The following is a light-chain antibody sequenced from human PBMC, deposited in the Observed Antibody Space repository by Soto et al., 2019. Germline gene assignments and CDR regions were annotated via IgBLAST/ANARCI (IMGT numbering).Light chain of an antibody. V-gene: IGLV1-44*01. Sequence: QPVLTQPPSASGTPGQRVTISCSGSSSNIGSHTVNWYQQLPGTAPRLLIYSNTQRPSGVPDRFSGSKSGTSASLAISGLQSEYEADYYCAAWDDSLNGVVFGGGTQLTVL. CDR2: SNT. CDR3: AAWDDSLNGVV. J-gene: IGLJ7*01. CDR1: SSNIGSHT.